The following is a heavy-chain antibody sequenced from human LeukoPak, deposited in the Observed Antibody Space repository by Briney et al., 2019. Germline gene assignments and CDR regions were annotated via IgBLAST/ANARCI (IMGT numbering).Heavy chain of an antibody. CDR3: ARLFSGMSGVGRHWFDP. CDR2: IYTSGST. CDR1: GGSISSYY. J-gene: IGHJ5*02. Sequence: SETLSLTCTVSGGSISSYYWSWIRQPAGKGLEWIGRIYTSGSTNYNPSLKSRVTMSVDTSKNQFSLKLSSVTAADTAVYYCARLFSGMSGVGRHWFDPWGQGTLVTVSS. D-gene: IGHD3-3*01. V-gene: IGHV4-4*07.